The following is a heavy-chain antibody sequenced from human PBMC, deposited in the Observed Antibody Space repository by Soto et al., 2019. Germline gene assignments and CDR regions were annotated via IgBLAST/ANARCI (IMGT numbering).Heavy chain of an antibody. J-gene: IGHJ5*02. CDR3: GRFYRYSSSFGTPHNCFAP. Sequence: SETLSLTCTVSGGSISSYYWSWIRQPPGKGLEWIGYIYYSGSTNYNPSLKSRVTISVDTSKNQFSLKLSSVTAADTAVYYCGRFYRYSSSFGTPHNCFAPWGQGTLVTVSS. V-gene: IGHV4-59*08. D-gene: IGHD6-6*01. CDR2: IYYSGST. CDR1: GGSISSYY.